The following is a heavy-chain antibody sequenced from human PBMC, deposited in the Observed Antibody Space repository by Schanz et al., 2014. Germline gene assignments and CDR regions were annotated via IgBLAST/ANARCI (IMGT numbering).Heavy chain of an antibody. CDR2: ISDSGDST. CDR1: GFTFSDYY. CDR3: ARDFPYVSGSYYKGFGY. D-gene: IGHD3-10*01. V-gene: IGHV3-11*01. J-gene: IGHJ4*02. Sequence: VQLVESGGGLVKPGESLRLSCAASGFTFSDYYMTWIRQAPGKGLEWVSDISDSGDSTHYADSVKGRFTISRDNAKNSLYLQMNSLRAEDTALYYCARDFPYVSGSYYKGFGYWGQGTLVTVSS.